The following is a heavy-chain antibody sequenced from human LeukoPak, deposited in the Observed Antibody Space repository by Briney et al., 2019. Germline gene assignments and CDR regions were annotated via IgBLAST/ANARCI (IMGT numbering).Heavy chain of an antibody. CDR1: GFTFRNYA. Sequence: GGSLRLSCAVSGFTFRNYAIHWVRQPPGKGLEWVAVISYDGSNTYYADSVKGRFSISRDNSENTLFLQMSSLRGDDTAVYYCARGGEYCGGDCYTPCDHWGQGTLVTVSS. CDR3: ARGGEYCGGDCYTPCDH. V-gene: IGHV3-30*04. D-gene: IGHD2-21*02. J-gene: IGHJ4*02. CDR2: ISYDGSNT.